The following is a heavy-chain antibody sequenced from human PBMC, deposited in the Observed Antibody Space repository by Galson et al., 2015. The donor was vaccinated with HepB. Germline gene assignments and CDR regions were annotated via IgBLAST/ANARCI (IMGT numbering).Heavy chain of an antibody. Sequence: LRLSCAASRFMATNYNLHWVRQAPGKGLEWASSISNGNTSFMYYAASVKGRFTISRDNAMNSLFLQMNSLRAEDTAVYYCAREGAASGWSIVGFDIWGQGTIVTVSS. CDR3: AREGAASGWSIVGFDI. CDR2: ISNGNTSFM. D-gene: IGHD6-19*01. J-gene: IGHJ3*02. CDR1: RFMATNYN. V-gene: IGHV3-21*01.